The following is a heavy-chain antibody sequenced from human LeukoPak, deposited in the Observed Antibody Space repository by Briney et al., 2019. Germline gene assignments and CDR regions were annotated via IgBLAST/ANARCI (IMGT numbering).Heavy chain of an antibody. CDR3: ARRSDDYDSSAYYH. CDR1: GYTFTSYD. J-gene: IGHJ4*02. D-gene: IGHD3-22*01. Sequence: ASVKVSCKASGYTFTSYDINWVGQATGQGLEWMGWVNPNSGNTGYAQKFQGRVTMTRNTATSTVYMDLSSLTSDDTAIYYCARRSDDYDSSAYYHWGLGTLVTVFS. CDR2: VNPNSGNT. V-gene: IGHV1-8*01.